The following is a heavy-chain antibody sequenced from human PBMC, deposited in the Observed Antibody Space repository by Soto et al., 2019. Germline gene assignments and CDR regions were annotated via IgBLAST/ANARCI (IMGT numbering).Heavy chain of an antibody. D-gene: IGHD3-22*01. CDR3: VRTTYFSDSSGYTRCFDY. CDR2: ISGSGNDA. V-gene: IGHV3-23*01. Sequence: GGSLRLSCAASGFPFSHYAMSWVRQAPGKGLEWVSAISGSGNDASYADSVRGRFTISRDNSRDTLYLQMNSLRADDTAVYYCVRTTYFSDSSGYTRCFDYWGQGTLVTVSS. CDR1: GFPFSHYA. J-gene: IGHJ4*02.